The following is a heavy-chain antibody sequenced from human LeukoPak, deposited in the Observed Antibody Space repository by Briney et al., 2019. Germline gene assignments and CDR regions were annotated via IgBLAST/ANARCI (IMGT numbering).Heavy chain of an antibody. CDR3: ARHSPPWNY. D-gene: IGHD1-1*01. V-gene: IGHV3-7*04. CDR1: GFTFGTYW. Sequence: GGSLRLSCAASGFTFGTYWMSWVRQAPGKGLEWVASIRQDGGEKYYVDSVKGRFTISRDNAKNSLYLQMNSLRAEDTALYYCARHSPPWNYWGQGTLVTVSS. CDR2: IRQDGGEK. J-gene: IGHJ4*02.